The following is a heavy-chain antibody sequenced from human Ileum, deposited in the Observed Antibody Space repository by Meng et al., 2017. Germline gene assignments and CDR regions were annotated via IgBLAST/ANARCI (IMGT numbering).Heavy chain of an antibody. CDR2: ISGSGGST. D-gene: IGHD2-2*01. V-gene: IGHV3-23*01. J-gene: IGHJ3*02. Sequence: GESLKISCAASGFTFSSYAMSWVRQAPGKGLEWVSAISGSGGSTYYADSVKGRFTISRDNSKNTLYLQMNSLRAEDTAVYYCAKGGYCSSTSCYLGAFDIWGQGTMVTVSS. CDR3: AKGGYCSSTSCYLGAFDI. CDR1: GFTFSSYA.